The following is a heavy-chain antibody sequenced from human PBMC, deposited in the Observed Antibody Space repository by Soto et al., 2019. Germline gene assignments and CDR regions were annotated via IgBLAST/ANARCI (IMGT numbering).Heavy chain of an antibody. D-gene: IGHD6-19*01. CDR1: GGTFSNYA. J-gene: IGHJ6*02. CDR3: ARVEAVAGLYNYPGLDV. V-gene: IGHV1-69*12. CDR2: IVPIFGTT. Sequence: QVQLVQSGAEVKKPGSSVKVSCKVSGGTFSNYAIDWVRLAPGHVLEWMGGIVPIFGTTYYTQKFQGRATIIADDATTTAYLEMSSLRSEDTAIYYCARVEAVAGLYNYPGLDVWVQGTAVTFSS.